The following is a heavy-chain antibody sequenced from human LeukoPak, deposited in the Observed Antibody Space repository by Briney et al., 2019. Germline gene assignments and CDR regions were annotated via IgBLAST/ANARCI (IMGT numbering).Heavy chain of an antibody. Sequence: GGSLRLSCAASGLTFSSYGMHWVRQAPGKGLEWVAVISYDGSNKYYADSVKGRFTISRDNTKNTLYLQVNSLRAEDTAVYYCAKALTVTDAFDIWGQGTVVTVSS. CDR1: GLTFSSYG. D-gene: IGHD4-17*01. V-gene: IGHV3-30*18. CDR2: ISYDGSNK. CDR3: AKALTVTDAFDI. J-gene: IGHJ3*02.